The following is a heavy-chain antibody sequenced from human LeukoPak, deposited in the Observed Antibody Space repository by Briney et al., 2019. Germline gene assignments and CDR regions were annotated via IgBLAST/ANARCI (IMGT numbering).Heavy chain of an antibody. V-gene: IGHV4-4*07. CDR2: IYTSGST. J-gene: IGHJ4*02. Sequence: SETLSLTCTVSGGSISSYYWSWIRQPAGKGLEWIGRIYTSGSTNYNPSLKSRVTMSVDTSKNQFSLKLSSVTAADTAVYYCARGWVTRGRYDFWSGYPYYFDYWGQGTLVTVSS. CDR3: ARGWVTRGRYDFWSGYPYYFDY. CDR1: GGSISSYY. D-gene: IGHD3-3*01.